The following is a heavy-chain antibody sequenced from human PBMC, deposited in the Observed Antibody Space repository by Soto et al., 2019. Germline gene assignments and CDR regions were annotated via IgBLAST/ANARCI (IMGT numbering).Heavy chain of an antibody. D-gene: IGHD3-22*01. CDR3: AKLPSLVVSTYYYYGMDV. J-gene: IGHJ6*02. V-gene: IGHV3-30*18. CDR1: GFTFSSYG. CDR2: ISYDGSNK. Sequence: AGGSLRLSCAASGFTFSSYGMHWVRQAPGKGLEWVAVISYDGSNKYNADSVKGRFTISRDNSKNTLYLQMNSLRAEDTAVYYCAKLPSLVVSTYYYYGMDVWGQGTTVTVSS.